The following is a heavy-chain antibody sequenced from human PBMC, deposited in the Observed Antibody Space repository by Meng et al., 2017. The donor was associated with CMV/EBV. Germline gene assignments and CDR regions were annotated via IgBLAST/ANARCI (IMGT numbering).Heavy chain of an antibody. CDR1: GYSFTSYW. Sequence: GESLKISCKGSGYSFTSYWIGWVRQMPGKGLEWMGIIYPGDSDTRYSPSFQGQVPISADKSISTAYLQWSSLKASDTAMYYCARAPYEFWSGYYKNGVDVWGQGTTVTVSS. D-gene: IGHD3-3*01. V-gene: IGHV5-51*06. CDR2: IYPGDSDT. CDR3: ARAPYEFWSGYYKNGVDV. J-gene: IGHJ6*02.